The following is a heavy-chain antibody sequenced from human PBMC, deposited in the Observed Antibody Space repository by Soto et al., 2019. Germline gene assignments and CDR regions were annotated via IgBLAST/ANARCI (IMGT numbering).Heavy chain of an antibody. J-gene: IGHJ6*02. CDR2: ISGSGGST. Sequence: LRLSCAASGFTFSSYAMSWVRQAPGKGLEWVSAISGSGGSTYYADSVKGRFTISRDNSKNTLYLQMNSLRAEDTAVYYCAKPNTRYYYYYGMDVWGQGTTVTVSS. CDR1: GFTFSSYA. CDR3: AKPNTRYYYYYGMDV. V-gene: IGHV3-23*01.